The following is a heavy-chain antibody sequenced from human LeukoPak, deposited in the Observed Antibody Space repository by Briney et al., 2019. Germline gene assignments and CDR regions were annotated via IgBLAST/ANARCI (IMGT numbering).Heavy chain of an antibody. Sequence: GGSLRLSCSASGFTFSSYALYWVRQAPGKGLEYVSAINSNGDSTFYADSVKGRFTISRDNSKNALYLQMSSLRVEDTAVYYCVKVASSPGPFDYWGQGTLVTVSS. CDR3: VKVASSPGPFDY. J-gene: IGHJ4*02. CDR1: GFTFSSYA. V-gene: IGHV3-64D*06. D-gene: IGHD6-13*01. CDR2: INSNGDST.